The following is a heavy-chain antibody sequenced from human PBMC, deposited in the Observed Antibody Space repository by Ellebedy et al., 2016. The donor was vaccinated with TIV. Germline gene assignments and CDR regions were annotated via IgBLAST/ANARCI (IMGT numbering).Heavy chain of an antibody. D-gene: IGHD5-24*01. CDR2: INADNGNT. Sequence: ASVKVSCXASGFTFKNYAIHWVRQAPGQRLEWMGRINADNGNTEYSQKFQGRVTITRDKSASTAYMELSSLSSEDTAVYFCARVTNYAFDLWGQGTVVTVSS. J-gene: IGHJ3*01. V-gene: IGHV1-3*01. CDR3: ARVTNYAFDL. CDR1: GFTFKNYA.